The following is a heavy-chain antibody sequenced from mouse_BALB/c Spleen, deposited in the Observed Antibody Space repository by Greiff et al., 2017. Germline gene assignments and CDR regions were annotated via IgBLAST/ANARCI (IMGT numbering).Heavy chain of an antibody. Sequence: EVKLMESGGGLVQPGGSRKLSCAASGFTFSSFGMHWVRQAPEKGLEWVAYISSGSSTIYYADTVKGRFTISRDNPKNTLFLQMISLRSEDTAMYYCARDNWDDWGQGTTLTVSS. J-gene: IGHJ2*01. CDR2: ISSGSSTI. D-gene: IGHD4-1*01. CDR3: ARDNWDD. V-gene: IGHV5-17*02. CDR1: GFTFSSFG.